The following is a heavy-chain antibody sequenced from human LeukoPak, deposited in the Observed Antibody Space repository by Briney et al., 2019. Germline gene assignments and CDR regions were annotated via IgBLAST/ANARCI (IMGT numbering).Heavy chain of an antibody. CDR1: GGSISSSSYF. CDR3: ARMRQNYYYYIDV. CDR2: IFYSGST. J-gene: IGHJ6*03. V-gene: IGHV4-39*07. Sequence: SETLSLTCTVSGGSISSSSYFWGWIRQPPGKGLEWIGSIFYSGSTYYSPSLKSRVTISVDTSKNQFSLKLSSVTAADTAVYYCARMRQNYYYYIDVWGKGTTVTISS.